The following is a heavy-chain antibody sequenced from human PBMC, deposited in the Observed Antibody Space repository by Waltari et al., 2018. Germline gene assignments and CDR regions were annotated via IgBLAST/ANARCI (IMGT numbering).Heavy chain of an antibody. CDR3: ARDQTTTGTTGDAFDI. CDR1: GGTFSSYA. Sequence: QVQLVQSGAEVKKPGSSVKFSCKASGGTFSSYAITWVRQAPGQGLEWMGGIIPIFGTANYAQKFQGRVTITADESTSTAYMELSSLRSEDTAVYYCARDQTTTGTTGDAFDIWGQGTMVTVSS. J-gene: IGHJ3*02. V-gene: IGHV1-69*01. CDR2: IIPIFGTA. D-gene: IGHD1-7*01.